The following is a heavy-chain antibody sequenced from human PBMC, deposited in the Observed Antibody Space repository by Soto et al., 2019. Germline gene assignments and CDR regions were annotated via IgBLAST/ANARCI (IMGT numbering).Heavy chain of an antibody. CDR1: GNTFTYRY. CDR2: ITPFSGDV. Sequence: SVKVSCKALGNTFTYRYLHWVRQAPGQALEWMGWITPFSGDVHYAQKFQERVTIARDRSINTAYMRMSGLRSEDTAMYFCASGGAGSGPFTWELPHHWGQGTLVTVSS. CDR3: ASGGAGSGPFTWELPHH. D-gene: IGHD1-26*01. V-gene: IGHV1-45*02. J-gene: IGHJ5*02.